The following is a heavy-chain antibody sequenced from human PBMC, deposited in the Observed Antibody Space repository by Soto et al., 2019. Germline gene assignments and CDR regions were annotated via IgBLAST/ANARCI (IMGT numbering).Heavy chain of an antibody. D-gene: IGHD2-2*01. J-gene: IGHJ4*02. CDR1: GASIRNVY. Sequence: SVTLSLTCTVSGASIRNVYWSWIRQSPGKGLEWIGFIYHSGNTKYNPSLKSRVTISIDTSNNQFSLSLKSVTAADTAVYFCARAHAPTLPFDYWGQGTLVTVSS. CDR3: ARAHAPTLPFDY. V-gene: IGHV4-59*01. CDR2: IYHSGNT.